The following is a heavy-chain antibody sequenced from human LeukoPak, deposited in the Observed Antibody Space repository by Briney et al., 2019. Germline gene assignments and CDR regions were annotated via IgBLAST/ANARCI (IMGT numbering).Heavy chain of an antibody. CDR1: GFTFSSYA. CDR3: AKTSSYYYDSSGNPPQDDY. V-gene: IGHV3-23*01. CDR2: ISGSGGST. J-gene: IGHJ4*02. Sequence: GGSLRLSCAASGFTFSSYAMSWVRQAPGKGPEWVSAISGSGGSTYYADSVKGRFTISRDNSKNTLYLQMNSLRAEDTAVYYCAKTSSYYYDSSGNPPQDDYWGQGTLVTVSS. D-gene: IGHD3-22*01.